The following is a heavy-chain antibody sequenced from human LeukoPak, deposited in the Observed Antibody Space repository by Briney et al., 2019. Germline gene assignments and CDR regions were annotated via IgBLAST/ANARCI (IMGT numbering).Heavy chain of an antibody. V-gene: IGHV3-23*01. J-gene: IGHJ6*03. CDR3: ARNLWDDYYYYMDV. D-gene: IGHD1-26*01. CDR1: GFTLSSYA. Sequence: GGSLRLSCAASGFTLSSYAMSWVRQAPGKGLEWVSAISDTGNTYHADSVKGRFTISRDNAKNSLYLQMNSLRAEDTALYYCARNLWDDYYYYMDVWGKGTTVAVSS. CDR2: ISDTGNT.